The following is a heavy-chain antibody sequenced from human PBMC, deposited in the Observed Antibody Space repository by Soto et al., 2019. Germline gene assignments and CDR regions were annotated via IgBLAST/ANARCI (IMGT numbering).Heavy chain of an antibody. V-gene: IGHV3-23*01. J-gene: IGHJ5*02. Sequence: EVQLLASGGGLVQPGGSLRLSCAASGFTFSSYAMSWVRQAPGKGLEWVSAISGSGGSTYYADSVKGRFTISRDNSKNTLYLQMNSLRAEDTAVYYCAKHIVVVVAATPADWFDPWGQGTLVTVSS. D-gene: IGHD2-15*01. CDR3: AKHIVVVVAATPADWFDP. CDR2: ISGSGGST. CDR1: GFTFSSYA.